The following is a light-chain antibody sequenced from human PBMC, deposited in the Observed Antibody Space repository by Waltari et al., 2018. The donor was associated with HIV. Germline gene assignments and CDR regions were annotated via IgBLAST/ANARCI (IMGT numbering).Light chain of an antibody. CDR1: QNIDTW. CDR3: QHYNTSSPWT. Sequence: DIQMTQSPSTLSTSEGDRITITCRASQNIDTWLAWYPQKAGKAPKLLVYKASSLESGVPTRFSGSGSGTEFTLTISSLQPDDYATYYCQHYNTSSPWTFGQGTRVDI. J-gene: IGKJ1*01. CDR2: KAS. V-gene: IGKV1-5*03.